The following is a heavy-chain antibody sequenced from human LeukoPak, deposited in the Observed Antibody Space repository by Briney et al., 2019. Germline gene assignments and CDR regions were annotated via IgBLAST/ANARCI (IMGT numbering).Heavy chain of an antibody. CDR3: ARGGDRWLAIHFDY. V-gene: IGHV1-2*02. CDR1: GYSFTGYH. J-gene: IGHJ4*02. D-gene: IGHD6-19*01. CDR2: INPNSGGT. Sequence: ASVKVSCKASGYSFTGYHINWVRQAPGQGLEWMGWINPNSGGTNYAQKFQGRVTMTRDTSIGTAYMEVNRLRSDDTAVYYCARGGDRWLAIHFDYWGQGTLVTVSS.